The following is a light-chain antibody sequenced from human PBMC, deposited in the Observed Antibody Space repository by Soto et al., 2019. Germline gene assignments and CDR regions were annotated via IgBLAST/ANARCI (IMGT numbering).Light chain of an antibody. J-gene: IGKJ5*01. CDR2: GAS. CDR3: KQYYNSIT. CDR1: QSVSSNN. V-gene: IGKV3-20*01. Sequence: EIVLTQSPGTLSLSPGETATLSCRASQSVSSNNLAWYHQKPGQTPRLLIYGASSRATGIPDRFSGSGSGTDFTLTISRLEPYDFSVYYCKQYYNSITVGQGTRLEIE.